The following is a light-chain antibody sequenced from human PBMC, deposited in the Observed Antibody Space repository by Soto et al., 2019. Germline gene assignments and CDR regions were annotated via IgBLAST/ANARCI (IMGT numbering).Light chain of an antibody. CDR2: DVS. Sequence: QSVLTQPPSVSGSPGQSITISCTGTSSDVGGYNYVSWYQQHPGKAPKLMIYDVSIRPSGVSNRFSGSKSGNTASLTISGLQAEDEADYYCSSYTTSSTRVFGGGTKLTVL. V-gene: IGLV2-14*01. CDR1: SSDVGGYNY. J-gene: IGLJ2*01. CDR3: SSYTTSSTRV.